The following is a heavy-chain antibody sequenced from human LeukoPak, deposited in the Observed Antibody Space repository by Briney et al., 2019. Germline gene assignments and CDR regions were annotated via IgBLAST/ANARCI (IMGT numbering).Heavy chain of an antibody. CDR1: GFTFSSYW. CDR2: IKDDGSEK. Sequence: GGSLRLSCVRSGFTFSSYWMTSVRHAPGKGLEWVANIKDDGSEKYSVDSVKGRFTISRDNAKNLLYRQMSSLRAEDTAVYYCARAWIDYWGQGTLVTVSS. CDR3: ARAWIDY. J-gene: IGHJ4*02. D-gene: IGHD1-1*01. V-gene: IGHV3-7*04.